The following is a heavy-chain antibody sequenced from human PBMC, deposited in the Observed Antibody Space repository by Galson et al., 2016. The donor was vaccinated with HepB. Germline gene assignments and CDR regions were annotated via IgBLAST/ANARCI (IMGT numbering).Heavy chain of an antibody. CDR3: AKDQIRNEKYTYGCLRY. CDR2: ISGSGGTT. CDR1: GFTFNTYA. J-gene: IGHJ4*02. D-gene: IGHD5-18*01. Sequence: SLRLSCAASGFTFNTYAMSWVRQAPGKGLEWVSAISGSGGTTYFADSVKGRFTLSRDNSKNTLYLQMNSLRAEDTAVYYCAKDQIRNEKYTYGCLRYWGQGTLVTVSS. V-gene: IGHV3-23*01.